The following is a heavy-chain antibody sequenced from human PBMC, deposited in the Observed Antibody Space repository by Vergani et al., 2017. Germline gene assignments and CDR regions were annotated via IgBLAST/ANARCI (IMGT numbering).Heavy chain of an antibody. CDR3: AKVGRSEVAGTFGAFDI. D-gene: IGHD6-19*01. V-gene: IGHV3-23*01. CDR1: GFTFIMHA. Sequence: EVQLLESGGDLVQPGGSLRLSCAASGFTFIMHAMSWVRQAPGKGLECVSTLSGSDRRTHYADSVKGRFTISRDNSKYPLFLHMNSLRPEDTAVYYCAKVGRSEVAGTFGAFDIWGQGTMVTVSS. J-gene: IGHJ3*02. CDR2: LSGSDRRT.